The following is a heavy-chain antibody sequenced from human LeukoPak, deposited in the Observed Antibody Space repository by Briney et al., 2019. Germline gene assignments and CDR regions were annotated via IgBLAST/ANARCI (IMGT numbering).Heavy chain of an antibody. D-gene: IGHD1-14*01. CDR1: EFTFSLYA. CDR2: INDVSGDI. V-gene: IGHV3-21*05. CDR3: ARDTFQPGRIDC. J-gene: IGHJ4*02. Sequence: GGSLRLSCAASEFTFSLYAMNWVRQASGKGLEWVSYINDVSGDIHYADSVRGRFTISRDYAKNTLYLQMNSLRAEDTAVYYCARDTFQPGRIDCWGQGTLVIVSS.